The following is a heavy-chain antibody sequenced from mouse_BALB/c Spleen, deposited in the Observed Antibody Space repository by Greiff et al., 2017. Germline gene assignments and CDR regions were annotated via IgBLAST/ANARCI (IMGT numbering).Heavy chain of an antibody. D-gene: IGHD1-1*01. Sequence: QVQLKESGAELVRPGSSVKISCKASGYAFSSYWMNWVKQRPGQGLEWIGQIYPGDGDTNYNGKFKGKATLTADKSSSTAYMQLSSLTSEDSAVYFCARGGGSTGDYWGQGTTLTVSS. V-gene: IGHV1-80*01. CDR2: IYPGDGDT. CDR1: GYAFSSYW. CDR3: ARGGGSTGDY. J-gene: IGHJ2*01.